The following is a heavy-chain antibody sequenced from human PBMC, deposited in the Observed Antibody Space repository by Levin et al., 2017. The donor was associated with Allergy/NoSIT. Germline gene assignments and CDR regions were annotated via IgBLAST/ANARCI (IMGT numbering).Heavy chain of an antibody. Sequence: PGGSLRLSCTVSGGSISSSISYWGWIRQAPGKGLEWIGSIYNSGSTYYNPSLKSRVTTSVDTSKNPFSLKLSSVTAADTAVYYCARQCYDILTGDYNFDYWGQGTLVSVAS. CDR3: ARQCYDILTGDYNFDY. D-gene: IGHD3-9*01. CDR1: GGSISSSISY. V-gene: IGHV4-39*01. CDR2: IYNSGST. J-gene: IGHJ4*02.